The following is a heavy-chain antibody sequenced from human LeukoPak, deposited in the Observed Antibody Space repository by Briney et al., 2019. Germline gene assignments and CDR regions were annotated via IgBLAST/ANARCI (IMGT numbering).Heavy chain of an antibody. CDR1: GGTFSSYA. CDR3: AKSDAHES. Sequence: ASVKVSCKASGGTFSSYAISWVRQAPGQGLEWMGGINPNSGDTNYAQNFQGRVTMTRDTSISTAYMELSSLRSDDTAVYYCAKSDAHESWGQGTLVTVSA. V-gene: IGHV1-2*02. CDR2: INPNSGDT. J-gene: IGHJ4*02.